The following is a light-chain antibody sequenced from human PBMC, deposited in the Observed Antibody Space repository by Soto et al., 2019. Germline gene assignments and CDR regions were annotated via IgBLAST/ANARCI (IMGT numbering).Light chain of an antibody. CDR3: CSYTSSNTRV. CDR1: SSDVGAYNH. CDR2: EVD. Sequence: QSALTQPASVSGSPGQSITISCTGTSSDVGAYNHVSWYQHHPGKAPKVMIYEVDNRPSGVSNRFSGSKSGYTASLTISGLQAEDEADYYCCSYTSSNTRVFGTGTKVTVL. V-gene: IGLV2-14*01. J-gene: IGLJ1*01.